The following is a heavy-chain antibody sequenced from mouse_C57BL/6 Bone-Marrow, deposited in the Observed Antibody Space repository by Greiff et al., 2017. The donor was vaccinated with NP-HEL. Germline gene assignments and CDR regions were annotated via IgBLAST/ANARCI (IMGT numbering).Heavy chain of an antibody. V-gene: IGHV1-82*01. J-gene: IGHJ3*01. Sequence: VQLQQSGPELVKPGASVKISCKASGYAFSSSWMNWVKQRPGKGLEWIGRIYPGDGDTNYNGKFKGKATLTADKSSSTAYMQLSSLTSEDSAVYFCARHYGSSYEFAYWGQGTLVTVSA. CDR3: ARHYGSSYEFAY. D-gene: IGHD1-1*01. CDR2: IYPGDGDT. CDR1: GYAFSSSW.